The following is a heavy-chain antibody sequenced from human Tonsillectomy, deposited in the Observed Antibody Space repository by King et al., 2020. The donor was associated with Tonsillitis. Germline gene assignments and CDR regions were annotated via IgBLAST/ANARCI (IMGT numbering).Heavy chain of an antibody. CDR2: IDSGGST. J-gene: IGHJ4*02. V-gene: IGHV3-53*01. CDR3: ARHKAGRLSYFDY. Sequence: VQLVESGGGLIQPGGSLRLSCAASGFTVSSNYMSWVRQAPGKGLEWVSVIDSGGSTYYADSVKGRFTIARDNSKNTVNLQMNSLRAEDTAVYYCARHKAGRLSYFDYWGQGTLVTVSS. D-gene: IGHD6-19*01. CDR1: GFTVSSNY.